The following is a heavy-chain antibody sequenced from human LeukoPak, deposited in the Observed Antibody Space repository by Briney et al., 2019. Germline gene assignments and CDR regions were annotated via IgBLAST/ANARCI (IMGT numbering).Heavy chain of an antibody. CDR1: GFTFSSYG. V-gene: IGHV3-30*02. J-gene: IGHJ6*03. Sequence: PGGSLRLSCAASGFTFSSYGMHWVRQAPGKGLERVAFIRFDGSYKYYADSVKGRFTISRDNSKNTLYLQMNSLRAEDTAVYYCARDRTGQQLISRKEYYYMDVWGKGTTVTISS. CDR3: ARDRTGQQLISRKEYYYMDV. CDR2: IRFDGSYK. D-gene: IGHD4-11*01.